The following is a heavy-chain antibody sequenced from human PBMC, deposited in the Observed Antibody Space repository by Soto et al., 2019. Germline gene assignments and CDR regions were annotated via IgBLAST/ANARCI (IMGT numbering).Heavy chain of an antibody. CDR3: AKSYFFSWYDS. J-gene: IGHJ5*01. V-gene: IGHV3-23*01. CDR1: GFIFSSYD. D-gene: IGHD3-10*01. Sequence: GGSLRLSCAASGFIFSSYDMAWVRPPPGKGLEWVSTVSSSADATQYADSVKGRFTISRDNSKNTLYLEMNNLGDQDTATYYCAKSYFFSWYDSWGQGTLVTVSS. CDR2: VSSSADAT.